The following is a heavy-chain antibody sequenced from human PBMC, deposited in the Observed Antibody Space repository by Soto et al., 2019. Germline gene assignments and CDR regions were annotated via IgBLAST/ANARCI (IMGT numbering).Heavy chain of an antibody. D-gene: IGHD5-18*01. CDR2: IWFDGSKK. J-gene: IGHJ6*02. V-gene: IGHV3-33*01. Sequence: QVQLVESGGGVVQPGRSLRLSCVATGFTFSSHAMHWVRQAPGKGLEWVAVIWFDGSKKYYVDSVKGRFTISRDNSKNALDLQMNSLRVEDTAEYYCARDRGLGYSYGTYDYFYGMDVWGQGTTVTVSS. CDR3: ARDRGLGYSYGTYDYFYGMDV. CDR1: GFTFSSHA.